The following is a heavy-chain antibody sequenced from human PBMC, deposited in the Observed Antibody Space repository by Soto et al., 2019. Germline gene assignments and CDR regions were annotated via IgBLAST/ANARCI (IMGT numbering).Heavy chain of an antibody. CDR3: AREIGYSSTGPAY. J-gene: IGHJ4*02. D-gene: IGHD6-13*01. CDR2: IGFDGKNE. Sequence: QVQLVESGGGVVQPGRSLRLSCDVSGFSIGSYGMHWARQAPGKGLEWGAVIGFDGKNENYGDSVKGRFTVSRDNSRNTLYLQMNSLRVEDTAVYFCAREIGYSSTGPAYWGQGTLVTVSS. V-gene: IGHV3-33*01. CDR1: GFSIGSYG.